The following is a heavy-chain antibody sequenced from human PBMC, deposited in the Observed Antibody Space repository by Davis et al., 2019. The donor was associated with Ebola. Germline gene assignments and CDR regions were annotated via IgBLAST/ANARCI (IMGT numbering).Heavy chain of an antibody. V-gene: IGHV3-15*01. D-gene: IGHD4-17*01. CDR1: GFTFSNAW. CDR3: TTLSTVTTMYFDL. J-gene: IGHJ2*01. Sequence: GGSLRLSCAASGFTFSNAWMSWVRQAPGKGLEWVGRIKGKTDGGTTDYAAPVRGRFTISRDDSKNMLYLQMNSLKIEDTAVYYCTTLSTVTTMYFDLWGRGTLVTVSS. CDR2: IKGKTDGGTT.